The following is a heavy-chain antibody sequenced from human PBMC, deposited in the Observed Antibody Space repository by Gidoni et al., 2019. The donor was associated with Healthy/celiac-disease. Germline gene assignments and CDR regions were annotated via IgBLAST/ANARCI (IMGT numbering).Heavy chain of an antibody. CDR3: ARVRITMVRGVNLYYFDY. D-gene: IGHD3-10*01. V-gene: IGHV4-4*02. CDR2: IYHSGST. CDR1: GGSISSSNW. J-gene: IGHJ4*02. Sequence: QVQLQESGPGLVKPSGTLSLPCAVSGGSISSSNWWSWVRQPPGKGLEWIGEIYHSGSTNYNPSLKSRVTISVDKSKNQFSLKLSSVTAADTAVYYCARVRITMVRGVNLYYFDYWGQGTLVTVSS.